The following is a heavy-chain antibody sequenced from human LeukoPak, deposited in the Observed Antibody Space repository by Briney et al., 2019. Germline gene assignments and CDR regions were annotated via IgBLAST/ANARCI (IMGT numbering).Heavy chain of an antibody. CDR2: TRNKANSYTT. Sequence: GGSLRLSCAASGFTFSDHYMDWVRQAPGKGLEWVGRTRNKANSYTTEYAASVKGRFTISRDDSKNSLYLQMNSLKTEDTAVYYCANGKSEDNSGWLRGTFWGQGTLVTVSS. J-gene: IGHJ4*02. CDR3: ANGKSEDNSGWLRGTF. D-gene: IGHD5-12*01. V-gene: IGHV3-72*01. CDR1: GFTFSDHY.